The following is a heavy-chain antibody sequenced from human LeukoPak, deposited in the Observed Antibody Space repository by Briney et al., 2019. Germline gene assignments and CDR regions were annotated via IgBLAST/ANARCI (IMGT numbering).Heavy chain of an antibody. J-gene: IGHJ4*02. V-gene: IGHV4-38-2*02. Sequence: SETLSLTCTVSGYSISSGYYWGWIRQPPGKGLEWIGSIYHSGSTYYNPSLKSRVTISVDTSKNQFSLKLSSVTAADTAVYYCARLRRTVGATFIRYFDYWGQGTLVTVSS. D-gene: IGHD1-26*01. CDR2: IYHSGST. CDR1: GYSISSGYY. CDR3: ARLRRTVGATFIRYFDY.